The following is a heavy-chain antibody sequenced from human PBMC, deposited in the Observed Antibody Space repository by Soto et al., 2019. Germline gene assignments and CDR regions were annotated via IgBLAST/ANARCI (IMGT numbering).Heavy chain of an antibody. CDR3: ARAKTYYYDSSGYYLLDQ. CDR2: IYYSGST. D-gene: IGHD3-22*01. Sequence: LSLTCTASGGSISSGGYYWSWIRQHPGKGLEWIGYIYYSGSTYHNPSLKSRVTISVDTSKNQFSLKLSSVTAADTAVYHCARAKTYYYDSSGYYLLDQWGQGTLVTVSS. V-gene: IGHV4-31*03. CDR1: GGSISSGGYY. J-gene: IGHJ4*02.